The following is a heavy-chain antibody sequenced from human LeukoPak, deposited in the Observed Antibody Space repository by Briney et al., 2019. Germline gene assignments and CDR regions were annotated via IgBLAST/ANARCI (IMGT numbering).Heavy chain of an antibody. D-gene: IGHD2-8*01. CDR2: IKQDGSEK. V-gene: IGHV3-7*01. CDR3: ARDLMVAGHGWSYCYMDV. J-gene: IGHJ6*03. Sequence: GGSLRLSCAASGFTFSSSWMSWVRQAPGKGLEWVANIKQDGSEKNYVDSVKGRFTISRDNAKNSLYLQMNSLRAEDTAVYYCARDLMVAGHGWSYCYMDVWGKGTTVTVSS. CDR1: GFTFSSSW.